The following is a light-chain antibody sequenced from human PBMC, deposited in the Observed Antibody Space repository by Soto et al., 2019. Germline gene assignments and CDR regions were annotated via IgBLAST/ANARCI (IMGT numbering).Light chain of an antibody. J-gene: IGKJ1*01. V-gene: IGKV1-5*01. CDR1: QTINNW. CDR2: HAS. CDR3: QHYNSYPWT. Sequence: DIQMTQSPSTLSASIGDRVTITCRASQTINNWLAWYQQKPGKAPNLLIYHASNLETGVPSRLSGSAFGTEFTLTFSSLQPDDFATYYCQHYNSYPWTFGQGTKVEIK.